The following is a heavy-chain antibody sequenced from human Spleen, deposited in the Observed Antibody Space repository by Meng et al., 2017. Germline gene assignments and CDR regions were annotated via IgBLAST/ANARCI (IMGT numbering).Heavy chain of an antibody. D-gene: IGHD1-1*01. Sequence: GESLKISCAASEFIFTGYHMHWVRPAPGKRRERMAVISHDGSNEYYADSVKGRFTVSRDNSKKTLYLQMNSLRAEDTAVYYCARVSYSYNWNDFIDYWGQGTLVTVSS. CDR2: ISHDGSNE. CDR1: EFIFTGYH. V-gene: IGHV3-30*01. J-gene: IGHJ4*02. CDR3: ARVSYSYNWNDFIDY.